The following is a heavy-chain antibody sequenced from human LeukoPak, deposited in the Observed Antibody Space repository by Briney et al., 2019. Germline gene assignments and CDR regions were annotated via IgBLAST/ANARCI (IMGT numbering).Heavy chain of an antibody. D-gene: IGHD6-13*01. Sequence: ASVKVSCKASDYTCTSYGISWVRQAPGQGLEWMGWISAYNGNTNYAQKLQGRVTMTTDTSTSTAYMELRSLRSDDTAVYYCARASGIAAAGMFDPWGQGTLVAVSS. CDR3: ARASGIAAAGMFDP. CDR1: DYTCTSYG. J-gene: IGHJ5*02. V-gene: IGHV1-18*01. CDR2: ISAYNGNT.